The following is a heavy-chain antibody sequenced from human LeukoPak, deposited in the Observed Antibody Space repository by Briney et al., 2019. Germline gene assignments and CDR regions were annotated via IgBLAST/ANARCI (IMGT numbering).Heavy chain of an antibody. CDR2: IRSKANSYAT. J-gene: IGHJ6*03. Sequence: PGGSLRLSCAASGFTFSGSAMHWVRQASGKGLEWVGRIRSKANSYATAYAASVKGRFTISRDDSKNTAYLQMNSLKTEDTAVYYCTSGRSEDPYDSSGYYYMDVWGKGTTVTVSS. D-gene: IGHD3-22*01. V-gene: IGHV3-73*01. CDR1: GFTFSGSA. CDR3: TSGRSEDPYDSSGYYYMDV.